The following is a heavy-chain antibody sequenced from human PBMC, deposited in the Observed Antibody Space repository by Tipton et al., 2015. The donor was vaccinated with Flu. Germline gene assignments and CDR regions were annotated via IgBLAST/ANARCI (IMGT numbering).Heavy chain of an antibody. CDR2: LYASGTT. CDR1: GGSISNYY. V-gene: IGHV4-4*07. D-gene: IGHD3-16*01. J-gene: IGHJ3*01. Sequence: TLSLTCTVSGGSISNYYWNWIRQPAGKGLEWVGRLYASGTTNYNPSLKSRVTMSVDTSKNQFSLKMSSVTAADTAVYYCARCARGGNGFDVWGQGTMVTVSS. CDR3: ARCARGGNGFDV.